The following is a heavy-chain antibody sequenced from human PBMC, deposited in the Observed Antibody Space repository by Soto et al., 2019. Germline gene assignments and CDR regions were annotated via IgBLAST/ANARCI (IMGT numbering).Heavy chain of an antibody. CDR3: GRKLKRLVRAADE. CDR2: ISAHSGDT. CDR1: GYTFTNYP. D-gene: IGHD3-9*01. J-gene: IGHJ4*02. V-gene: IGHV1-18*01. Sequence: SVKVSCKASGYTFTNYPITWVRRAPGQGLEWMGWISAHSGDTKYAQKFQGRVTMTRDTSTSTAYLELRSLRSDDTAVYYCGRKLKRLVRAADEWGQAAMVTVSA.